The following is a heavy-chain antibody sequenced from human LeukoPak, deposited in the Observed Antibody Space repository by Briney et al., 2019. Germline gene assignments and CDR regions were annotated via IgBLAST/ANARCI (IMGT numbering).Heavy chain of an antibody. V-gene: IGHV3-23*01. CDR3: AKKGNILTGYTYFDY. CDR1: DFTFSSYA. Sequence: GSLRLSCAASDFTFSSYAMSWVRPAPGKGLEWVSAISGSGGSTYYADSVKGRFTISRDNSKNTLYLQMNSLRAEDTAVYYCAKKGNILTGYTYFDYWGQGTLVTVSS. J-gene: IGHJ4*02. CDR2: ISGSGGST. D-gene: IGHD3-9*01.